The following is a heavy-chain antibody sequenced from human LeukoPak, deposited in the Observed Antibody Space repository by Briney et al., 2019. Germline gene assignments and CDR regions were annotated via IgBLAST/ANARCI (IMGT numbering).Heavy chain of an antibody. V-gene: IGHV3-23*01. D-gene: IGHD2-2*01. CDR1: GFTFSSYA. Sequence: QPGGSLRLSCAASGFTFSSYAMSWVRQAPGKGLEWVSAISGSGGSTYYADSVKGRFTISRDNSKNTLYLQMNSLRAEDTAVYDCAKDSFPFIPAAENWFDPWGQGTLVTVSS. CDR2: ISGSGGST. J-gene: IGHJ5*02. CDR3: AKDSFPFIPAAENWFDP.